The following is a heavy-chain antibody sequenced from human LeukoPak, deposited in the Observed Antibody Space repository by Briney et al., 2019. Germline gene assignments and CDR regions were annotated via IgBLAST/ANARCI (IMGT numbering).Heavy chain of an antibody. Sequence: ASVKVSCKASGYTFTGYYMHWVRQAPGQGLEWMGWINPNSGGTNYAQKFQGRVTMTRDTSISTAYMELSRLRSDDTAVYYCARVPLPSLLGYCSGGSCYGPDYWGQGTLVTVSS. V-gene: IGHV1-2*02. CDR1: GYTFTGYY. CDR2: INPNSGGT. D-gene: IGHD2-15*01. J-gene: IGHJ4*02. CDR3: ARVPLPSLLGYCSGGSCYGPDY.